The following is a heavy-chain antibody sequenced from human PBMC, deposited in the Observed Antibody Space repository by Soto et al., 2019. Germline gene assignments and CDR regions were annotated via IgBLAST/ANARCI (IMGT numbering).Heavy chain of an antibody. CDR3: AAGIQLWKHRFDY. CDR2: IIPIFGTA. CDR1: GGTFSSYA. J-gene: IGHJ4*02. V-gene: IGHV1-69*13. D-gene: IGHD5-18*01. Sequence: SVKVSCKASGGTFSSYAISWVRQAPGQGLEWMGGIIPIFGTANYAQKFQGRVTITADESTSTAYMELSSLRSEDTAVYYCAAGIQLWKHRFDYWGQGTLVTVSS.